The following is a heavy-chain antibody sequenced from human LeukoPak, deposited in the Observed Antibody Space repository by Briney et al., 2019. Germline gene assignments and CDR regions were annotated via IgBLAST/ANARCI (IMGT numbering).Heavy chain of an antibody. CDR3: ARQAGLSVVVPAADWFDP. Sequence: GESLKISCKGSGYSFTSYWIGWVRQMPGKGPEWMGIIYPGDSDTRYSPSFQGQVTISADKSISTAYLQWSSLKASDTAMYYCARQAGLSVVVPAADWFDPWGQGTLVTVSS. D-gene: IGHD2-2*01. CDR2: IYPGDSDT. J-gene: IGHJ5*02. CDR1: GYSFTSYW. V-gene: IGHV5-51*01.